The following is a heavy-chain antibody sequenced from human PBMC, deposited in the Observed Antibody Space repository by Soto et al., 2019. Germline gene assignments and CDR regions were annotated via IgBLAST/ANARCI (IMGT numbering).Heavy chain of an antibody. CDR3: ARYCSSTSCYYYFQH. J-gene: IGHJ1*01. CDR1: GYTFTGYY. CDR2: INPNSGGT. V-gene: IGHV1-2*02. D-gene: IGHD2-2*01. Sequence: ASVKVSYKASGYTFTGYYMHWVRQAPGQGLEWMGWINPNSGGTNYAQKFQGRVTMTRDTSISTAYMELSRLRSDDTAVYYCARYCSSTSCYYYFQHWGQGTLVTVSS.